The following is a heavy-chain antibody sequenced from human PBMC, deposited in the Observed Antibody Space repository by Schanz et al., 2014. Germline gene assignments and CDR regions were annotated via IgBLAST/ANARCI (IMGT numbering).Heavy chain of an antibody. D-gene: IGHD3-3*01. CDR1: EFTFSSYP. CDR3: ARDKGGYYPFDY. V-gene: IGHV3-30*04. Sequence: QVQLVESGGGVVLPGRSLRLSCAASEFTFSSYPMHWVRQAPGKGLEWVAVISYDGSNKYYADSVKGRFTISRDNAKNSLYLQMNSLRAEDTAVYYCARDKGGYYPFDYWGQGTLVTVSS. CDR2: ISYDGSNK. J-gene: IGHJ4*02.